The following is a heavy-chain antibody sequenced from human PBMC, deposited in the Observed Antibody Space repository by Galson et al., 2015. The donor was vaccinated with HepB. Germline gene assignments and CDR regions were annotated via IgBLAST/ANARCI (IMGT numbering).Heavy chain of an antibody. CDR2: IYTSGGGT. J-gene: IGHJ4*02. Sequence: SVKASCKASGYSFTTFYIFWVRQAPGQGLEWMGMIYTSGGGTTYAQKFQGRVTMTSDTSSSTVYMEMSGLTSEDTALYYCAREGGEWGQGTLVTVSS. CDR1: GYSFTTFY. CDR3: AREGGE. D-gene: IGHD3-16*01. V-gene: IGHV1-46*01.